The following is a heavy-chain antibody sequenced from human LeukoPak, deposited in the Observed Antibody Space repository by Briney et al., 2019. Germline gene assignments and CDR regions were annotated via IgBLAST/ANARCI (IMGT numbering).Heavy chain of an antibody. J-gene: IGHJ4*02. Sequence: ASVKVSCKAAGYTFIRYGISWVRQAPGQGLKCMGWISAYNGNTKNVQKFQGRVTMTTDTSTSIAYMELRSLRSDDTAVYYCARGGQLLTSDFDYWGQGTLVTVSS. CDR2: ISAYNGNT. V-gene: IGHV1-18*01. D-gene: IGHD4-23*01. CDR1: GYTFIRYG. CDR3: ARGGQLLTSDFDY.